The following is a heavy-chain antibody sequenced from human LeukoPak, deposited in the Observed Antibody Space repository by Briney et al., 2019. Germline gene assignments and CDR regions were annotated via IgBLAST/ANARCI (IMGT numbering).Heavy chain of an antibody. V-gene: IGHV3-23*01. J-gene: IGHJ4*02. CDR1: GFTFSSYE. Sequence: GGSLRLSCAASGFTFSSYEMNWVRQAPGKGLEWVSAISGSGDTTYFADSVKGRFTISRDNSKNTLYLQMNSLRAEDTAVYYCAKDRVGATLYFDFWGQGTLLTVSS. D-gene: IGHD1-26*01. CDR3: AKDRVGATLYFDF. CDR2: ISGSGDTT.